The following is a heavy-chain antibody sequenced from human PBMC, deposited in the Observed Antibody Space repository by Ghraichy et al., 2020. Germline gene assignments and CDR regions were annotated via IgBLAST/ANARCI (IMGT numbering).Heavy chain of an antibody. V-gene: IGHV3-30*04. CDR3: ARAWYNWNDRVLLY. Sequence: GGSLRLSCAVSGFTFSSYAMHWVRQAPGKGLEWVAVISYDGSNKYYADSVKGRFTVSRDNSKNTLYLQMNSLRAEDTAVYYCARAWYNWNDRVLLYWGQGTLVTVSS. CDR1: GFTFSSYA. D-gene: IGHD1-20*01. J-gene: IGHJ4*02. CDR2: ISYDGSNK.